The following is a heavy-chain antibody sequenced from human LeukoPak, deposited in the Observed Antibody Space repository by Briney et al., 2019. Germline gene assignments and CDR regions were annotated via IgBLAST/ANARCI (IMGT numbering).Heavy chain of an antibody. D-gene: IGHD1-26*01. CDR2: IYYSGST. V-gene: IGHV4-39*01. CDR3: ARQAIVYFDY. Sequence: SETLSLTCTVSGGSISSSSYYWGWIRQPPGEGLEWIGSIYYSGSTYYNPSLKSRVTISVDTSKNQFSLKLSSVTAADTAVYYCARQAIVYFDYWGQGTLVTVSS. CDR1: GGSISSSSYY. J-gene: IGHJ4*02.